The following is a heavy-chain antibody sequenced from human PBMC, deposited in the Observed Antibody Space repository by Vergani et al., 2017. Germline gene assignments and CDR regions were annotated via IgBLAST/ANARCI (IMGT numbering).Heavy chain of an antibody. V-gene: IGHV4-61*01. D-gene: IGHD5-24*01. CDR3: AKSDGYNKGGCDY. Sequence: QVQLPESGPGLVKPSETLSLTCTVSGGSVSSGSYYWSWIRQPPGKGLEWIGYIYYSGSTNYNPSLKRRVTISVDTSKNQFSLKLSSVTAADTAVYYCAKSDGYNKGGCDYWGQGTLVTVSS. J-gene: IGHJ4*02. CDR2: IYYSGST. CDR1: GGSVSSGSYY.